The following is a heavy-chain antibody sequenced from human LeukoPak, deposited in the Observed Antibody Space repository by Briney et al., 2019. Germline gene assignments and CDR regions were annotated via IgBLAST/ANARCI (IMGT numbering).Heavy chain of an antibody. CDR3: AKDQHSSGYYLDYFDY. V-gene: IGHV3-23*01. CDR2: ISGSDGST. CDR1: GFTFSSYA. D-gene: IGHD3-22*01. Sequence: GGSLRLSCAASGFTFSSYAMSWVRQAPGKGLEWVSAISGSDGSTYYADSVKGRFTISRDNSKNTLYLQMNSLRAEDTAVYYCAKDQHSSGYYLDYFDYWGQGTLVTVSS. J-gene: IGHJ4*02.